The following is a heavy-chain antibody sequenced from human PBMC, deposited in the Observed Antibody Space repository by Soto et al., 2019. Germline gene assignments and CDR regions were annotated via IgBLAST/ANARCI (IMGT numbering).Heavy chain of an antibody. J-gene: IGHJ4*02. D-gene: IGHD3-22*01. CDR1: GFTFSSYG. Sequence: GGSLRLSCAASGFTFSSYGVHWVRQAPGKGLEWVASVSYDGSNKHYGDSVKGRFTISRDNSRNTLDLQMNSLRAEDTAVYHCAKDTYYYDRSGYYTYDHWGQGTQVTVSS. CDR3: AKDTYYYDRSGYYTYDH. V-gene: IGHV3-30*18. CDR2: VSYDGSNK.